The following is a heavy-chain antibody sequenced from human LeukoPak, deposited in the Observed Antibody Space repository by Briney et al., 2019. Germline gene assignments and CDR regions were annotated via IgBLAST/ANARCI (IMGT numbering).Heavy chain of an antibody. CDR3: ARGQLRLRSPLYNWNVGGH. D-gene: IGHD1-1*01. J-gene: IGHJ4*02. CDR2: INPNSGGT. V-gene: IGHV1-2*02. CDR1: GYTFTGYY. Sequence: ASVKVSCKASGYTFTGYYMHWVRQAPGQGLEWMGWINPNSGGTNYAQKFQGRVTMTRDTSISTAYMELSRLRSDDTAVYYCARGQLRLRSPLYNWNVGGHWGQGTLVTVSS.